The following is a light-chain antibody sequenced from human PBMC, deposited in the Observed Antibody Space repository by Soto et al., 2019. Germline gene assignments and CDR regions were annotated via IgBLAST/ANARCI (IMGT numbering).Light chain of an antibody. CDR1: QGISNY. CDR3: QKYNRSPLT. V-gene: IGKV1-27*01. CDR2: AAS. J-gene: IGKJ4*01. Sequence: DIQMTQSPSSLSASVGDRVTITCRACQGISNYLAWYQQKPGKVPKVLIYAASTLQSGVPSRFSAIGSGTDFTITINSLQPEDVATHYYQKYNRSPLTFSGGTKVEIK.